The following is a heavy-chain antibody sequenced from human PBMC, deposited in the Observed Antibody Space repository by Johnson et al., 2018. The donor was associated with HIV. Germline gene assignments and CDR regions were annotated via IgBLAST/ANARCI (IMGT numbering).Heavy chain of an antibody. J-gene: IGHJ3*02. Sequence: QVQLVESGGGVVQPGRSLRLSCAASGFTFSDYAMHWVRQAPGKGLAWVAVISYDGSNKYYPDSVKGRFTISRDNFKNTLYLQMDSLRAEDTAVYFCAREMVAAKDAFDIWGQGTMVTVSS. CDR1: GFTFSDYA. CDR3: AREMVAAKDAFDI. V-gene: IGHV3-30-3*01. CDR2: ISYDGSNK. D-gene: IGHD2-15*01.